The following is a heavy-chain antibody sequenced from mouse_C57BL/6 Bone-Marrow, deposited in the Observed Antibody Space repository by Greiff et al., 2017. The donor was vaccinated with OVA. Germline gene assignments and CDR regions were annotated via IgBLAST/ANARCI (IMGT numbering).Heavy chain of an antibody. J-gene: IGHJ1*03. V-gene: IGHV1-81*01. CDR1: GYTFTSYG. CDR3: ARVPIYYYGSRFV. D-gene: IGHD1-1*01. Sequence: QVQLKQSGAELARPGASVKLSCKASGYTFTSYGISWVKQRTGQGLEWIGEIYPRSGNNYYNEKFKGKATLTADKSSSTAYMELRSLTSEDSAVYFCARVPIYYYGSRFVWGTGTTVTVSS. CDR2: IYPRSGNN.